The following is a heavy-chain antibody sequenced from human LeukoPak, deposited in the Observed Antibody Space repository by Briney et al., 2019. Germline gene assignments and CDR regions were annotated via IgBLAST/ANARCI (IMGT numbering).Heavy chain of an antibody. CDR2: IYPGDSDT. D-gene: IGHD5-12*01. Sequence: GESLKISCKGSGYSFTSYWIGWVRQMPGKGLEWMGIIYPGDSDTRYSPSFQGQVTISADKSISTAYLQWSSLKASDAAMYYCAIHAGYSGYLERTNWFDPWGQGTLVTVSS. CDR3: AIHAGYSGYLERTNWFDP. V-gene: IGHV5-51*01. J-gene: IGHJ5*02. CDR1: GYSFTSYW.